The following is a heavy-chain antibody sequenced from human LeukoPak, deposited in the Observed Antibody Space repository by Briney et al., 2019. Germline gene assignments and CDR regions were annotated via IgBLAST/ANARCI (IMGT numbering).Heavy chain of an antibody. V-gene: IGHV4-39*01. D-gene: IGHD2-21*01. CDR2: IYYSGST. Sequence: SETLSLTCTVSGGSISSSSYYWGWIRQPPGKGLEWIGSIYYSGSTYYNPSLKSRVTISVDTSKNQFSLKLSSVTAADTAVYYCARTKEGGDWSDHWGQGTLVTVSS. J-gene: IGHJ5*02. CDR1: GGSISSSSYY. CDR3: ARTKEGGDWSDH.